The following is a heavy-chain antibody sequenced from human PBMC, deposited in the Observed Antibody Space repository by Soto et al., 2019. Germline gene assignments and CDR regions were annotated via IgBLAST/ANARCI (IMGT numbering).Heavy chain of an antibody. CDR1: SYTFTSYG. J-gene: IGHJ5*02. Sequence: QVQLVQSGAEVKKPGASVKVSCKASSYTFTSYGISWVRQAPGQGLEWMGWISAYNGNTNYAQKLQGRVTMTTDTSTSTAYMELRSLRSDDTAVYYCARGGEDVVVVAATRCWFDPWGQGTLVTVSS. CDR2: ISAYNGNT. V-gene: IGHV1-18*01. CDR3: ARGGEDVVVVAATRCWFDP. D-gene: IGHD2-15*01.